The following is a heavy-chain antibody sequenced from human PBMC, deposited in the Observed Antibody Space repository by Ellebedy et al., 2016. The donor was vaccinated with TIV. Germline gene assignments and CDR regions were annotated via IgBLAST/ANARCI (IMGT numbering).Heavy chain of an antibody. V-gene: IGHV3-30*03. CDR2: ISYDGSNK. J-gene: IGHJ3*02. CDR3: AVIGGARYNWNYDAFDI. CDR1: GFTFSSYG. D-gene: IGHD1-7*01. Sequence: GESLKISXAASGFTFSSYGMHWVRQAPGKGLEWVAVISYDGSNKYYADSVKGRFTISRDNSKNTLYLQMNSLRAEDTAVYYCAVIGGARYNWNYDAFDIWGQGTMVTVSS.